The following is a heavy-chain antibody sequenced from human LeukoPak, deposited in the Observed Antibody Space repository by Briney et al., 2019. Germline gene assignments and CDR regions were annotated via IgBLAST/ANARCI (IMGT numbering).Heavy chain of an antibody. V-gene: IGHV3-48*03. CDR1: GFTFSSYE. CDR2: ISSSGSTI. J-gene: IGHJ4*02. D-gene: IGHD3-22*01. CDR3: ARESSSGYYWAWDC. Sequence: PGGSLRLSCAASGFTFSSYEMNWVRQAPGKGLEWVSYISSSGSTIYYADSVKGRFTISRDNAKNSLYLQMNSLRAEDTAVYYCARESSSGYYWAWDCWGQGTLVTVSS.